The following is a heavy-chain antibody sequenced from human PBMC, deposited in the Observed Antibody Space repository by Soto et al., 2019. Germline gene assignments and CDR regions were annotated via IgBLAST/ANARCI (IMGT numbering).Heavy chain of an antibody. CDR1: GFTFSDYY. Sequence: GGALRLSCAASGFTFSDYYMRCIRQAPGKGLEWVSYISSSGSTIYYADSVNGRFTISRDNAKNSLYLQMNSLRAEDTAVYYCARDQCKQMATIPFPPDTWDKGTPVTVSS. J-gene: IGHJ5*02. D-gene: IGHD5-12*01. V-gene: IGHV3-11*01. CDR3: ARDQCKQMATIPFPPDT. CDR2: ISSSGSTI.